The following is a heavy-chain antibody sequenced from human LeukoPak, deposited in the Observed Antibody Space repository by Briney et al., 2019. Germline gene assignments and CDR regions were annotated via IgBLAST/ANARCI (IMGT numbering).Heavy chain of an antibody. Sequence: SETLSLTCTVSGGSISSYYWSWIRQPPGKGLDWIGYIYYSGSTNYNPSLKSRVTISVDTSKNQFSLKLSSVTAADTAVYYCARDGNAFDIWGQGTMVTVSS. CDR1: GGSISSYY. CDR2: IYYSGST. V-gene: IGHV4-59*01. CDR3: ARDGNAFDI. J-gene: IGHJ3*02.